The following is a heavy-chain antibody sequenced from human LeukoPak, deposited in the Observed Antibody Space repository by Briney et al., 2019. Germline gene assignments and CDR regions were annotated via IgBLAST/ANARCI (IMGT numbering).Heavy chain of an antibody. CDR1: GFSFSVSA. CDR3: TRNGNEFDY. J-gene: IGHJ4*02. CDR2: SRSKSNNYVT. Sequence: GGSLRLSCAVSGFSFSVSAMHWVRQPSGKGLEWVGQSRSKSNNYVTIYAAAVKGRFTISIDDQKNTGYLKMNSLKTEDSAVYDCTRNGNEFDYWGQGTLVTVSS. D-gene: IGHD1-1*01. V-gene: IGHV3-73*01.